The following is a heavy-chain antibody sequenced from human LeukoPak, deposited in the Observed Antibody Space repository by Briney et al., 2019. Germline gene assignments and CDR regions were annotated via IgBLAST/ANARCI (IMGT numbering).Heavy chain of an antibody. CDR2: IRSSGSTI. D-gene: IGHD2-15*01. Sequence: QPGGSLRLFCVASGFIFSNYEMNWVRQAPGKGLEWVSYIRSSGSTIYYADSVQGRFTISRDNAKNSLYLQMNSLRAEDTGVYYCARGPRDPSGYCSRGTCSPTYEVWGHGTLVTVSS. CDR3: ARGPRDPSGYCSRGTCSPTYEV. V-gene: IGHV3-48*03. J-gene: IGHJ4*01. CDR1: GFIFSNYE.